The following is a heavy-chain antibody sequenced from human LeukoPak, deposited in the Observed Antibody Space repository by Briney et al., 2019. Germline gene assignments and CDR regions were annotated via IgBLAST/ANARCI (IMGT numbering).Heavy chain of an antibody. CDR2: ISGSGGGT. V-gene: IGHV3-23*01. CDR1: GFTFSTYA. D-gene: IGHD3-16*01. Sequence: GGSLRLSCAASGFTFSTYAMSWVRQAAGKGLEWVSLISGSGGGTYYADSVKGRFTISRDNAKNSLYLQMNSLRAEDTAVYFCARDLSYGLGEFWGQGTLVTVSS. J-gene: IGHJ4*02. CDR3: ARDLSYGLGEF.